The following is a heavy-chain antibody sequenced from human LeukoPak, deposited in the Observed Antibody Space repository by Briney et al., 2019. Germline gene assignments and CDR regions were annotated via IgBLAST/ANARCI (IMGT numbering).Heavy chain of an antibody. CDR3: AKDPHRYCSGGSCYDY. Sequence: PGGSLRLSCAASGFTFSSYGMHWVRQAPGKGLEWVAFIRYDGSNKYYADSVKGRFTISRDNSKNTLYLQMNSLRAEDTAVYYCAKDPHRYCSGGSCYDYWGQGTLVTVSS. J-gene: IGHJ4*02. V-gene: IGHV3-30*02. D-gene: IGHD2-15*01. CDR2: IRYDGSNK. CDR1: GFTFSSYG.